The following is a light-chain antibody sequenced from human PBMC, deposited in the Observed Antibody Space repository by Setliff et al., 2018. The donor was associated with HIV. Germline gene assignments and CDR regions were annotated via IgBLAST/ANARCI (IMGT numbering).Light chain of an antibody. CDR3: CSYAVATTIGVV. CDR1: SSNVGSYSI. Sequence: QSALTQPASVSGSPGQSITISCTGTSSNVGSYSIVSWYQQQPGKAPKVIIYEGNKRPSGVSNRFSGSRSGNTSSLTMTGLQAEAEDDYYCCSYAVATTIGVVFGGGTKVTVL. V-gene: IGLV2-23*03. CDR2: EGN. J-gene: IGLJ3*02.